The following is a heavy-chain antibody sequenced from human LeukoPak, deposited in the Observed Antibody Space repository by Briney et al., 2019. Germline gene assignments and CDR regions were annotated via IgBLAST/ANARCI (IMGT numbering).Heavy chain of an antibody. CDR2: IYSGGST. D-gene: IGHD5-12*01. Sequence: PGGSLRLSCAASGFIFRSYTMSWVRQAPGKGLEWVSVIYSGGSTYYADSVKGRFTISRDNSKNTLYLQMNSLRAEDTAVYYCARGSVATGDYWGQGTLVTVSS. CDR1: GFIFRSYT. CDR3: ARGSVATGDY. V-gene: IGHV3-66*01. J-gene: IGHJ4*02.